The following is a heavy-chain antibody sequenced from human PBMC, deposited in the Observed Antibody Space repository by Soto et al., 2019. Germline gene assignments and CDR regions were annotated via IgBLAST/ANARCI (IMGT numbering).Heavy chain of an antibody. V-gene: IGHV4-39*01. CDR2: IYYSGST. CDR1: GGSISSSSYY. Sequence: QLQLQESGPGLVKPSETLSLTCTVSGGSISSSSYYWGWIRQPPGKGLEWIGSIYYSGSTYYNPYLKSRVTISVDTSKNQFSLKLSSVTAADTAVYYCARHPVYFIAVADNPAYNWFDPWGQGTLVTVSS. CDR3: ARHPVYFIAVADNPAYNWFDP. D-gene: IGHD6-19*01. J-gene: IGHJ5*02.